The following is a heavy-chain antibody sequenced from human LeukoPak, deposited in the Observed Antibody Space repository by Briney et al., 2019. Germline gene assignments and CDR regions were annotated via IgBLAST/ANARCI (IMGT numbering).Heavy chain of an antibody. J-gene: IGHJ3*02. CDR1: GFTFSSYG. CDR2: ISYDGSNK. CDR3: AATTVRSPYYDGTGDAFDI. D-gene: IGHD3-22*01. Sequence: QPAGSLSLSCAASGFTFSSYGMHGFRQAPAKGLEWVAGISYDGSNKYYTASVKGRFTISRDNSKNTLSLQMNSLTAEDTAVYYCAATTVRSPYYDGTGDAFDIWGQGIMVTVSS. V-gene: IGHV3-30*03.